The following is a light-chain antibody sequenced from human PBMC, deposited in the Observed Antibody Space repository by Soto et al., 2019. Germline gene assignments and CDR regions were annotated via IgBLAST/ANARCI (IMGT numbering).Light chain of an antibody. CDR1: QGIGNT. Sequence: EIVITQSPATLSVSPGYGATLSCRASQGIGNTLAWYQQKPGQTPRLLIYAASIRATGVPARFSGSGSGTDFTLTINSLQSEDFAVYYCQHYVNWPLTFGGGTKVDIK. CDR3: QHYVNWPLT. V-gene: IGKV3-15*01. CDR2: AAS. J-gene: IGKJ4*01.